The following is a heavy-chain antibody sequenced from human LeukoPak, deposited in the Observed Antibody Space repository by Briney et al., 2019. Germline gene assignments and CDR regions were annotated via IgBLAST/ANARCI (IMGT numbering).Heavy chain of an antibody. D-gene: IGHD2-2*01. V-gene: IGHV4-31*03. CDR3: ARVGIGYCSSTSCHRWNWFDP. Sequence: SETLSLTCTVSGGSISSGGYYWSWIRQHPGKGLEWIVYIYYSGSTYYNPSLKSRVTISVDTSKNQFSLKLSSVTAADTAVYYCARVGIGYCSSTSCHRWNWFDPWGQGTLVTVSS. CDR2: IYYSGST. J-gene: IGHJ5*02. CDR1: GGSISSGGYY.